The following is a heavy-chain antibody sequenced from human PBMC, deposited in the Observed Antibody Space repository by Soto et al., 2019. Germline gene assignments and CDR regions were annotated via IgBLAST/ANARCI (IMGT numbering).Heavy chain of an antibody. V-gene: IGHV4-39*01. D-gene: IGHD3-22*01. Sequence: PSETLSLTCTVSGGSISSSSYYWGWIRQPPGKGLEWIGSIYYSGSTYYNPSLKSRVTISVDTSKNQFSLKLSSVTAADTAVYYCARQEYYDSRGYYDEMKAFDYWGQGTLVTVSS. CDR3: ARQEYYDSRGYYDEMKAFDY. J-gene: IGHJ4*02. CDR2: IYYSGST. CDR1: GGSISSSSYY.